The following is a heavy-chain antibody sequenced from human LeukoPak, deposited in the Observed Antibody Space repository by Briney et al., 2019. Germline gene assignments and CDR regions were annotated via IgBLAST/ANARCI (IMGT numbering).Heavy chain of an antibody. J-gene: IGHJ6*02. D-gene: IGHD3-10*01. V-gene: IGHV4-39*01. Sequence: SETLSLTCTVSGGSFTNNGYFWGWIRRHPGKGLEWIGSISYSGSTYYNPSLKSRVTISVDTSKSQFSLKLRSVTAADTAVYHCARGISYYFGMDVWGQGTTVTVSS. CDR3: ARGISYYFGMDV. CDR2: ISYSGST. CDR1: GGSFTNNGYF.